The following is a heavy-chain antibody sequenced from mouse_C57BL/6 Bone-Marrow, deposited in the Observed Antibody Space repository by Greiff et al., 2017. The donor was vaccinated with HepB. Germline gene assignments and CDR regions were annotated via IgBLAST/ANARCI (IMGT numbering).Heavy chain of an antibody. Sequence: EVKLVESGGGLVQPGESLKLSCESNEYEFPSHDMSWVRKTPEKRLELVAAINSDGGSTYYPDTMERRFIISRANTKKTLDLQMSSLRSEDTAVYYCASLWLRRYWYFDVWGTGTTVTVSS. CDR1: EYEFPSHD. D-gene: IGHD2-2*01. CDR3: ASLWLRRYWYFDV. CDR2: INSDGGST. V-gene: IGHV5-2*01. J-gene: IGHJ1*03.